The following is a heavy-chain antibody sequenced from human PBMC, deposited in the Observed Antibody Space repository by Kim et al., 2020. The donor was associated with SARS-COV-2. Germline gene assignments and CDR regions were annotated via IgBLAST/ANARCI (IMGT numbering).Heavy chain of an antibody. J-gene: IGHJ4*02. CDR2: INHSGST. CDR3: ARGSSLIAAAGTPYGFDY. Sequence: SETLSLTCAVYGGSFSGYYWSWIRQPPGKGLEWIGEINHSGSTNYNPSLKSRVTISVDTSKNQFSLKLSSVTAADTAVYYCARGSSLIAAAGTPYGFDYWGQGTLCTVSS. V-gene: IGHV4-34*01. D-gene: IGHD6-13*01. CDR1: GGSFSGYY.